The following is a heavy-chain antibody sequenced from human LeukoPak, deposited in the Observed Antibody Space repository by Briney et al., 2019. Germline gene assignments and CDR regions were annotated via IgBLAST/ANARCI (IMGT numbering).Heavy chain of an antibody. D-gene: IGHD3-22*01. CDR2: ISSSGSTI. Sequence: PGGSLRLSCAAPRFTFSSYEINWVRQAPGKGLEWVSYISSSGSTIYYADSVKGRFTISRDNAKNSLYLQMNSLRAEDTAVYYCARDQTLYYDSSGYYYRYYGMDVWGQGTTVTVSS. CDR1: RFTFSSYE. CDR3: ARDQTLYYDSSGYYYRYYGMDV. J-gene: IGHJ6*02. V-gene: IGHV3-48*03.